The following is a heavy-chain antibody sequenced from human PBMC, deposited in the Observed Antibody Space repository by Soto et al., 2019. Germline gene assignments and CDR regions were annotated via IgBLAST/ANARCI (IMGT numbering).Heavy chain of an antibody. J-gene: IGHJ4*02. V-gene: IGHV4-4*08. CDR1: GDSISSYY. CDR3: ARDKITGLFDY. Sequence: SETLSLTCTVSGDSISSYYWSWIRQPPGKGLEWIGYVHYSGSTNYNPSLKSRVTISLDTSKNQFSLKLSSVTAADTAVYYCARDKITGLFDYWGQGTLVTVS. CDR2: VHYSGST. D-gene: IGHD2-8*02.